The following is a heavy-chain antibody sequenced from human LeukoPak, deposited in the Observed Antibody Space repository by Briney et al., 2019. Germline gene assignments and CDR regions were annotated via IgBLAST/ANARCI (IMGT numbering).Heavy chain of an antibody. CDR3: ARYPDFWSGYDNWFDP. J-gene: IGHJ5*02. CDR2: MNPNSGNT. Sequence: KPGASVKVSCKASGYTFTSYDINWVRQATGQGLEWMGWMNPNSGNTGYAQKFQGRVTMTRNTSISTAYMELSSLRSEDTAVYYCARYPDFWSGYDNWFDPWGQGTLVTVSS. V-gene: IGHV1-8*01. CDR1: GYTFTSYD. D-gene: IGHD3-3*01.